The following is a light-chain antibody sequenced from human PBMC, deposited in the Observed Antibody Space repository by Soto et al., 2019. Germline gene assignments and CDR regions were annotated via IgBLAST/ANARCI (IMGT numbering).Light chain of an antibody. J-gene: IGKJ2*01. Sequence: DFQMTQSPSTLSASVGDRVTITCRASQSIDSWLAWYQQKPGKAPKLLIYKASNLKSGVPSRFSGSGSGPEYTLTISSLQHDEFASYYCQQYKRYSYTFGQGTKLVIK. CDR2: KAS. CDR1: QSIDSW. V-gene: IGKV1-5*03. CDR3: QQYKRYSYT.